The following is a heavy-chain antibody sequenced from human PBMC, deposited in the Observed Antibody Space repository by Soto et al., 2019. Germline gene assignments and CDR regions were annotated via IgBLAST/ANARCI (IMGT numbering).Heavy chain of an antibody. J-gene: IGHJ6*02. CDR3: AKDLIAVAGTNYYYYGMDV. Sequence: GGSLRLSCAASGFTFSSYAMSWVRQVPGKGLEWVSAISGSGGSTYYADSVKGRFTISRDNSKNTLYLQMNSLRAEDTAVYYCAKDLIAVAGTNYYYYGMDVWGQGTTVTVSS. CDR2: ISGSGGST. CDR1: GFTFSSYA. D-gene: IGHD6-19*01. V-gene: IGHV3-23*01.